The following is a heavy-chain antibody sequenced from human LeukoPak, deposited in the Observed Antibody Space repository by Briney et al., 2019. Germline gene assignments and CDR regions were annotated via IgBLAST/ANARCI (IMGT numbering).Heavy chain of an antibody. CDR1: GGTFSSYA. CDR2: IIPIFGTA. D-gene: IGHD1-26*01. V-gene: IGHV1-69*06. J-gene: IGHJ5*02. CDR3: ARDSDSGTSWTNWFDP. Sequence: SVKVSCKASGGTFSSYAISWVRQAPGQGLEWMGGIIPIFGTANYAQKFQGRVTITSDKSTSTAYMELSSLRSEDTAVYYCARDSDSGTSWTNWFDPWGQGTLVTVSS.